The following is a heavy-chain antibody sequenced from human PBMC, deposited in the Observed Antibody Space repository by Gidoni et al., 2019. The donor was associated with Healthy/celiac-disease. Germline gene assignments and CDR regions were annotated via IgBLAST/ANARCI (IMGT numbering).Heavy chain of an antibody. CDR1: GFPFSDYY. Sequence: QVQLVESGGGLVKPGWSLRLPCAASGFPFSDYYMRWIRQAPGKGLEWVSYISSSGSTIYYADSVKGRFTISRDNAKNSLYLQMNSLRAEDTAVYYCATLEMATIVGAVDYWGQGTLVTVSS. D-gene: IGHD5-12*01. CDR2: ISSSGSTI. CDR3: ATLEMATIVGAVDY. J-gene: IGHJ4*02. V-gene: IGHV3-11*01.